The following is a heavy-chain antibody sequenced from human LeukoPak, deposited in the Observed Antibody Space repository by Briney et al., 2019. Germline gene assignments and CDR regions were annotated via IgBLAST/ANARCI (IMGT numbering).Heavy chain of an antibody. CDR3: AKREADDILTGFDY. J-gene: IGHJ4*02. CDR2: IIPIFGTA. D-gene: IGHD3-9*01. V-gene: IGHV1-69*13. CDR1: GYTFTGYY. Sequence: SVKVSCKASGYTFTGYYMHWVRQAPGQGLEWMGGIIPIFGTANYAQKFQGRVTITADESTSTAYMELSSLRSEDTAVYYCAKREADDILTGFDYWGQGTLVTVSS.